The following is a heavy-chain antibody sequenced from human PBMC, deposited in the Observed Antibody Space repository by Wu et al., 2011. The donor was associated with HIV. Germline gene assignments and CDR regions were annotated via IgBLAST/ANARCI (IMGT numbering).Heavy chain of an antibody. Sequence: QVQLVQSGAEVTKPGASVKVSCKASGYSFIDYYVHWIRQSPGQGLEWMGWINPNGGGTKYAQKFQGRVTMTRDTSITTAYMELSGLRSDDTAVYYCRGSELYCSGGSCQKDAFDIWAKGQWSPSLQ. CDR2: INPNGGGT. D-gene: IGHD2-15*01. CDR3: RGSELYCSGGSCQKDAFDI. V-gene: IGHV1-2*02. CDR1: GYSFIDYY. J-gene: IGHJ3*02.